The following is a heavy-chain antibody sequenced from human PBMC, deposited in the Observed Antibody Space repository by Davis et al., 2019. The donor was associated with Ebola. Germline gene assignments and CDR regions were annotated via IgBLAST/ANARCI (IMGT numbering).Heavy chain of an antibody. D-gene: IGHD3-10*01. J-gene: IGHJ6*02. CDR1: GFTFSSYA. CDR2: ISGSGGST. CDR3: AKKPRNGSGSYGMDV. Sequence: PGGSLRLSCAASGFTFSSYAMSWVRRAPGKGLEWVSAISGSGGSTYYADSVKGRFTISRDNSKNTLYLQMNSLRAEDTAVYYCAKKPRNGSGSYGMDVWGQGTTVTVSS. V-gene: IGHV3-23*01.